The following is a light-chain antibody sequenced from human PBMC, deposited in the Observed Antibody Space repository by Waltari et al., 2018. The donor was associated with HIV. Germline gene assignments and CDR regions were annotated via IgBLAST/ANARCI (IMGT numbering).Light chain of an antibody. Sequence: QAGLTQPPSVSKGLRQTATLTCTGNSNNVGYQGAAWLQQHQGHPPKLLSYRNNNRPPGISERLSASRSGNTASLTITGLQPEDEADYYCSAWDSSLSAWVFGGGTKLTVL. CDR1: SNNVGYQG. CDR2: RNN. J-gene: IGLJ3*02. V-gene: IGLV10-54*01. CDR3: SAWDSSLSAWV.